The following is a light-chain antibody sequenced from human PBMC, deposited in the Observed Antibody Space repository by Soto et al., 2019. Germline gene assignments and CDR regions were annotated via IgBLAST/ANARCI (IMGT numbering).Light chain of an antibody. CDR1: QSVSRF. CDR3: QQYDNWPPCT. J-gene: IGKJ2*02. Sequence: EIVMTQSPATLSVSPGERVTLSCRASQSVSRFLAWYQQRPGQAPRLLIYDTSTRATGVPARFSGSGSGTEFSLTISSLQSEDFEVYYCQQYDNWPPCTFGQGTKLAVK. CDR2: DTS. V-gene: IGKV3-15*01.